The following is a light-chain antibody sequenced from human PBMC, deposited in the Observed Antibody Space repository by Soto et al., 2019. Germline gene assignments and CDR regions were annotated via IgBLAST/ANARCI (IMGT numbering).Light chain of an antibody. V-gene: IGKV1-5*01. J-gene: IGKJ2*01. CDR2: DAS. CDR1: QPVSSW. CDR3: QQYRSSFYT. Sequence: DIQMTQSPSTLSASVGDRVTITCRASQPVSSWLAWYQQKPGKAPQLLIYDASDMETGVPSRFSGRGSGTEFTLTISGLQPDDFATYYCQQYRSSFYTFGQGTKLEIK.